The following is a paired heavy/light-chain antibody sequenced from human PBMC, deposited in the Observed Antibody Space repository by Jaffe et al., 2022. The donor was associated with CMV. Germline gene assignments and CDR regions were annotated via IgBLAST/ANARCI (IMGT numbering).Light chain of an antibody. CDR2: KAS. J-gene: IGKJ1*01. CDR1: QSFSSW. Sequence: DIRMTQSPSTLSASVGDRVTITCRASQSFSSWLAWYQQKPGKPPKLLIYKASSLQSGVPSRFSAGGSGTEFTLTIGSLQPEDFATYYCQQYNTYPWTFGQGTKVDVK. CDR3: QQYNTYPWT. V-gene: IGKV1-5*03.
Heavy chain of an antibody. J-gene: IGHJ4*02. CDR1: GVTFSSYN. CDR3: AREAGFYDTYGYYPSNPFDY. CDR2: IWFDGSNK. V-gene: IGHV3-33*01. D-gene: IGHD3-22*01. Sequence: QVVLVESGGGVVQPGTSLRLSCAASGVTFSSYNMHWVRQAPGKGLEWLAVIWFDGSNKYYADSVKGRFTISRDNSRDTLYLHMNTLRPDDTAVYYCAREAGFYDTYGYYPSNPFDYWGQGSPVTVSS.